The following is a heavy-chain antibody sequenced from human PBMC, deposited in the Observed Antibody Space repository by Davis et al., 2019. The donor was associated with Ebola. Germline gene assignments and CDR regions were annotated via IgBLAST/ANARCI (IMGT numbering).Heavy chain of an antibody. J-gene: IGHJ4*02. D-gene: IGHD6-19*01. Sequence: GESLKISCAASGFTFDDYVMHWVRQGPGKGLVWVARVNSDGGITDYADSVKGRFTISRDNADNIVYLQMNSLRAEDTALYYCARVRGGSEWYWYFDNWGQGTLVTVSS. CDR2: VNSDGGIT. CDR1: GFTFDDYV. V-gene: IGHV3-74*01. CDR3: ARVRGGSEWYWYFDN.